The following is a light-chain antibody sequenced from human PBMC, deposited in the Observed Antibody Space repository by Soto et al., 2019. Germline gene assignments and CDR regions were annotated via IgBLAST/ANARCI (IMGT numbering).Light chain of an antibody. CDR1: QSVRNNY. V-gene: IGKV3D-20*01. CDR3: QQYGSSPWT. J-gene: IGKJ1*01. Sequence: EIVLTQSPATLSLSPGERATLSCEASQSVRNNYLAWYQQKPGLAPRLLIYDASSGATGIPARFSGSGSGTDVTLTISRLEPEDFAVYYCQQYGSSPWTGGQGTRVEI. CDR2: DAS.